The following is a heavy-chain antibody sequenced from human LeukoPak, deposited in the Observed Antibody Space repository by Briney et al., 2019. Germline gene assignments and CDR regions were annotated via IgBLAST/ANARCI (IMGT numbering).Heavy chain of an antibody. CDR1: GGSFSGYY. V-gene: IGHV4-34*01. Sequence: SETLSLTCAVYGGSFSGYYWSWIRQPPGKGLEWIGEINHSGSTNYNPSLKSRVTISVDTSKNQFSLKLSSVTAADTAVYYCARVVVPAAIPHNWYFDLWGRGTLVTVSS. CDR2: INHSGST. J-gene: IGHJ2*01. D-gene: IGHD2-2*02. CDR3: ARVVVPAAIPHNWYFDL.